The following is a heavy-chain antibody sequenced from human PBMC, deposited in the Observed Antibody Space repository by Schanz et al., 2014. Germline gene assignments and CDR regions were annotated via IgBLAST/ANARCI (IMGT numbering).Heavy chain of an antibody. D-gene: IGHD2-2*01. CDR2: ISPYNGNT. CDR1: GYTFTSYG. Sequence: QVQLVQSGAEVKKPGASVKVSCKASGYTFTSYGISWVRQAPGQGLEWMGWISPYNGNTNYAQKLQGRVTLTTDTSTSTAYMELRNLRSDDTAVYYCARDRRRYCSTASCLHDNWFDPWGQGTLVIVSS. CDR3: ARDRRRYCSTASCLHDNWFDP. V-gene: IGHV1-18*01. J-gene: IGHJ5*02.